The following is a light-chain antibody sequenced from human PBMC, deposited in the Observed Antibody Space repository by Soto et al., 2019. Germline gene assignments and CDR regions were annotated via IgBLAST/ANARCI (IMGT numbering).Light chain of an antibody. CDR1: QSFSSN. CDR3: QQYNNWPRT. Sequence: EIVLTQSPGTLSLSPGERATLSCRASQSFSSNFAWYQQKPGQAPRLLIYGASTRATGVPARFSGSGSGTEFTLTISSLQSEDFAVYYCQQYNNWPRTFGQGTRLEIK. J-gene: IGKJ5*01. V-gene: IGKV3-15*01. CDR2: GAS.